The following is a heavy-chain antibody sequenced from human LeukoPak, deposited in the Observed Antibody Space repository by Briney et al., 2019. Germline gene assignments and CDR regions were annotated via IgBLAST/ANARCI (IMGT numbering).Heavy chain of an antibody. CDR2: IGGSGDST. D-gene: IGHD3-10*01. Sequence: GGSLRLSCAAPGFTFSSYAMGWVRQAPGKRLEWVSSIGGSGDSTFYAESVKGRFTISRDNSKNTLYLQMNSLRAEDTAVYYCAKSMVRGVISGFDCWGQGTLVTVSS. J-gene: IGHJ4*02. V-gene: IGHV3-23*01. CDR3: AKSMVRGVISGFDC. CDR1: GFTFSSYA.